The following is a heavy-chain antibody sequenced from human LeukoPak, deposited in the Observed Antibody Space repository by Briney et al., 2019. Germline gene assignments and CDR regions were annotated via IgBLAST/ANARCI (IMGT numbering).Heavy chain of an antibody. J-gene: IGHJ5*02. D-gene: IGHD5-18*01. CDR1: GFTFSSYV. V-gene: IGHV3-23*01. CDR2: ITAAGGST. CDR3: AKDLRGYSYGLRNNWFDP. Sequence: GGSLRLSCAASGFTFSSYVMSWVRQAPGKGLEWVSIITAAGGSTYYTDSVKGRFTISRDNSKNTLYLQMNSLRAEDTAVYYCAKDLRGYSYGLRNNWFDPWGQGTLVTVSS.